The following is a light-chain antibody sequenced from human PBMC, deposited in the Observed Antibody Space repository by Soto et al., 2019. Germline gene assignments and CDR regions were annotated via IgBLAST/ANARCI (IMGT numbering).Light chain of an antibody. CDR2: EGT. J-gene: IGLJ1*01. V-gene: IGLV2-23*01. CDR1: SSDVGSYNL. CDR3: CSYASSSTYV. Sequence: QSVLTQPASVSGSPGQSITISGTGTSSDVGSYNLVSWYQQHPGKAPKLMIYEGTKRPSGVSDRFSGSRSGNTASLTISGLQAEDEADYYCCSYASSSTYVFGTGTKVTVL.